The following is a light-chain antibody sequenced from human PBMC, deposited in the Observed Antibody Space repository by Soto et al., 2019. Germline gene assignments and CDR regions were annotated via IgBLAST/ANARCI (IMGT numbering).Light chain of an antibody. Sequence: EIVLTQSPDTLSLSPGERATLSCRASQSVRSSHLVWYQQKPGQAPRLLIYGASSRATGIPDRFSGSGSGTDFTLTVSRLEPEDFAVYYCQQYSSSPLTIGGGTQVDIK. CDR2: GAS. V-gene: IGKV3-20*01. J-gene: IGKJ4*01. CDR3: QQYSSSPLT. CDR1: QSVRSSH.